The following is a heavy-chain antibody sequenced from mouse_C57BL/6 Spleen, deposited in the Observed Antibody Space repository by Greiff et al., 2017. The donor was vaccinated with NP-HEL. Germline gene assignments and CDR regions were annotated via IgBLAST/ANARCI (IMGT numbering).Heavy chain of an antibody. CDR3: ARDGDYGKIFDY. CDR1: GFTFSDYY. J-gene: IGHJ2*01. V-gene: IGHV5-16*01. CDR2: INYDGSST. Sequence: EVKLVESEGGLVQPGSSMKLSCTASGFTFSDYYMAWVRQVPEKGLEWVANINYDGSSTYYLDSLKSRFIISRDNAKNILYLQMSSLKSEDTATYYCARDGDYGKIFDYWGQGTTLTVSS. D-gene: IGHD2-1*01.